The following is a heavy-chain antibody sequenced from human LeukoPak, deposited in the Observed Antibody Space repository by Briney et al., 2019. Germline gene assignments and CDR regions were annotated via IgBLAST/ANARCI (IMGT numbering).Heavy chain of an antibody. Sequence: GGSLRLSCAVSGFTFSNYLMHWVRQAPGKGLVWVSRINEGGSASYADSVKGRFTISRDNGKNTVYLQMNSLRAEDTVVYFCARAPSGWYACVLWGEGPGVSVSS. J-gene: IGHJ4*02. CDR1: GFTFSNYL. V-gene: IGHV3-74*01. D-gene: IGHD6-19*01. CDR3: ARAPSGWYACVL. CDR2: INEGGSA.